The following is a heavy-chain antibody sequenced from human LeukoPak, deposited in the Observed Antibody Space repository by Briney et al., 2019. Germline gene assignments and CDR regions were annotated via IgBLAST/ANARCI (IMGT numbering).Heavy chain of an antibody. CDR2: IYTSGST. J-gene: IGHJ4*02. CDR3: ARVRKQWLASDTAFDY. CDR1: GGSISSGSYY. V-gene: IGHV4-61*02. Sequence: NSSETLSLTCTVSGGSISSGSYYWSWIRQPAGKGLEWIGRIYTSGSTNYNPSLKSRVTISVDTSKNQFSLKLSSVTAADTAVYYCARVRKQWLASDTAFDYWGQGTLVTVSS. D-gene: IGHD6-19*01.